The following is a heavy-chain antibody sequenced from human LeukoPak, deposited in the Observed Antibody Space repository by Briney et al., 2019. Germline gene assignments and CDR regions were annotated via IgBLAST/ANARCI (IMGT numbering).Heavy chain of an antibody. Sequence: GGSLRLSCAASGFTFSSYAMNWVRLSAGKGLEWVSAITDNGNTTYYADSVQGRFTISRDNSKNTLYLQMNSLGVEDTAVYYCATLRLSDHFDYWGQRTLVTVSS. V-gene: IGHV3-23*05. J-gene: IGHJ4*02. CDR1: GFTFSSYA. D-gene: IGHD2-15*01. CDR2: ITDNGNTT. CDR3: ATLRLSDHFDY.